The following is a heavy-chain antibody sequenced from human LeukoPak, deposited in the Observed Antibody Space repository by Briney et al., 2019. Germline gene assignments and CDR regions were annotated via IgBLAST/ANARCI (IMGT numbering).Heavy chain of an antibody. Sequence: GASVKVSCKASGYTFTSYGISWVRQAPGQGLEWMGWISAYNGNTNYAQKLQGRVTMTTDTSTSTAYMELRSLRSDDTAVYYCARGPNTLFYCSGGSCYPYYYYMDVWGKGTTVTISS. CDR1: GYTFTSYG. CDR3: ARGPNTLFYCSGGSCYPYYYYMDV. CDR2: ISAYNGNT. D-gene: IGHD2-15*01. V-gene: IGHV1-18*01. J-gene: IGHJ6*03.